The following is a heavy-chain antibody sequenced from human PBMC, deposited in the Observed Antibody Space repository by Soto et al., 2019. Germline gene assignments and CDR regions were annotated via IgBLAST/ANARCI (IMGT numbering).Heavy chain of an antibody. CDR1: GGTFSSYA. CDR3: ARVVRDSSGWSDYYHHYGMDV. J-gene: IGHJ6*02. CDR2: IIPIFSTA. Sequence: QVQLVQSGAEVKKPGSSVKVSCKASGGTFSSYAISWVRQAPGQGLEWMGGIIPIFSTANYAQKFQGRVTITADESTXXAXMXLSSLRSEDTAVYYCARVVRDSSGWSDYYHHYGMDVWGQGTTVTVSS. V-gene: IGHV1-69*12. D-gene: IGHD6-19*01.